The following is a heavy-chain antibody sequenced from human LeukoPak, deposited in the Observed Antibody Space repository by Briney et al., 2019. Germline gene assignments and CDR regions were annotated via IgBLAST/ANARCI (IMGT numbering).Heavy chain of an antibody. J-gene: IGHJ4*02. V-gene: IGHV3-7*01. D-gene: IGHD3-9*01. CDR2: IKQDGSEK. CDR1: GFTFSSYW. Sequence: GGSLRLSCAASGFTFSSYWMSWVRQAPGKGLEWVANIKQDGSEKYYVDSVKGRFTISRDNAKNSLYLQMNSLRAEDTAVYYCARDRLRGILTGYYYWGQGTLVTVSS. CDR3: ARDRLRGILTGYYY.